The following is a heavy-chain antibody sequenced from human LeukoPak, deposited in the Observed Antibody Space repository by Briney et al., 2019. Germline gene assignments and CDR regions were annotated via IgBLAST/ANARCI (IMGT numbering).Heavy chain of an antibody. CDR3: ARTPIHHYSSGWYTSDYFDY. D-gene: IGHD6-19*01. Sequence: SETLSLSCTASGGSISSSSYYWGWIRQPPGKGLEWSGSIFYSGSTFYNPSLKSQVTMSVDTCNNQFSLRLSSVTAADAAVYYCARTPIHHYSSGWYTSDYFDYWGQGTLVTVSS. J-gene: IGHJ4*02. CDR1: GGSISSSSYY. V-gene: IGHV4-39*01. CDR2: IFYSGST.